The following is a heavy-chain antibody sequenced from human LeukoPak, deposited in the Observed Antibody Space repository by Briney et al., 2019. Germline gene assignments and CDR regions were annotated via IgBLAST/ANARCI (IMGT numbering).Heavy chain of an antibody. CDR3: ANQLIAAAGTRGWFDP. CDR2: INHSGST. J-gene: IGHJ5*02. V-gene: IGHV4-34*01. CDR1: GGSFSGYY. Sequence: SETLSLTCAVYGGSFSGYYWRWIRQTPGKGLEWIGEINHSGSTNYNPSLKSRVTISVDTSKNQFSLKPSSVTAADTAVYYCANQLIAAAGTRGWFDPWGQGTLVTVSS. D-gene: IGHD6-13*01.